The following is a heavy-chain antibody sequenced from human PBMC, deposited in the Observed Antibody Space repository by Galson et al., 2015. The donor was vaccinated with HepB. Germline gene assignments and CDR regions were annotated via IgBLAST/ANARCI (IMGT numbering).Heavy chain of an antibody. CDR1: GFTFTSSA. D-gene: IGHD3-22*01. CDR3: AASYYYDSSGYYASLAVYHGMDV. J-gene: IGHJ6*02. CDR2: IVVGSGNT. Sequence: SVKVSCKASGFTFTSSAVQWVRQARGQRLEWIGWIVVGSGNTNYAQKFQERVTITRDMSTSTAYMELSSLRSEDTAVYYCAASYYYDSSGYYASLAVYHGMDVWGQGTTVTVSS. V-gene: IGHV1-58*01.